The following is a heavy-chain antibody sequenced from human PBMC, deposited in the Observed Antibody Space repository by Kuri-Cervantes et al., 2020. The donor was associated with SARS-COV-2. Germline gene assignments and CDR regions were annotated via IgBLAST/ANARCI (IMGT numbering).Heavy chain of an antibody. D-gene: IGHD5-18*01. CDR2: IYTSGST. Sequence: SETLSLTCAVYGGSFSGYYWSWICQPPGKGLEWIGRIYTSGSTNYNPSLKSRVTISVDTSKNQFSLKLSSVTAADTAVYYCARHRSYGLISDPDYWGQGTLVTVSS. CDR3: ARHRSYGLISDPDY. V-gene: IGHV4-59*08. J-gene: IGHJ4*02. CDR1: GGSFSGYY.